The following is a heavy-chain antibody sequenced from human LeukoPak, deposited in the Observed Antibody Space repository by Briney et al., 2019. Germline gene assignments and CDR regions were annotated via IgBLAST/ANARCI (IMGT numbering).Heavy chain of an antibody. J-gene: IGHJ4*02. CDR3: ARVHVWGGGPNLDY. V-gene: IGHV3-48*03. CDR2: ISSGGRTI. Sequence: GGSLRLSCAASGFTFSPYEMNWVRQAPGKRLEWVAYISSGGRTIKYADSVKGRFTISRDNAKNSLYLQMNSLRAEDTAVYYCARVHVWGGGPNLDYWGQGTLVTVSS. CDR1: GFTFSPYE. D-gene: IGHD3-16*01.